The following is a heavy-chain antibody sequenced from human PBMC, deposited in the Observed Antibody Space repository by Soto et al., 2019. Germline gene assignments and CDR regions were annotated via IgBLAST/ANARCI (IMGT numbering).Heavy chain of an antibody. CDR1: GFTFSDYW. D-gene: IGHD4-17*01. Sequence: PGGSLRLSCAVSGFTFSDYWMSWVRQAPGKGLEWVANIKQDGNEKYYVDSVKGRFTISRDNAKNSLYLQMNSLRAEDTAVYYCANTRNEDYGDYGFDYWGQGTLVTVS. CDR2: IKQDGNEK. V-gene: IGHV3-7*01. J-gene: IGHJ4*02. CDR3: ANTRNEDYGDYGFDY.